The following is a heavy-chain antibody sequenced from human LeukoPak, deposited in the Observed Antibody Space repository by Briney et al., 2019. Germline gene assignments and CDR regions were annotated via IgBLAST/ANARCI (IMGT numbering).Heavy chain of an antibody. CDR2: INHSGST. CDR1: GGSFSGYY. CDR3: ARGKAAATYSGIFDY. D-gene: IGHD6-13*01. Sequence: SETLSLTCAVYGGSFSGYYWSWIRQPPGKGLEWIGEINHSGSTNYNPSLKSRVTISVDTSKNQFSLKLSSVTAADTAVYYCARGKAAATYSGIFDYGGQRTLVTASS. J-gene: IGHJ4*02. V-gene: IGHV4-34*01.